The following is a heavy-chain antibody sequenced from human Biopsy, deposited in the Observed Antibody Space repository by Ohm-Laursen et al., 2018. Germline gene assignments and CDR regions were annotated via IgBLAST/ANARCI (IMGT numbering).Heavy chain of an antibody. CDR3: ATKLTGYFHH. D-gene: IGHD3-9*01. V-gene: IGHV1-69*06. CDR2: NIPILGTG. Sequence: EASVKVSCKTPGGTFSNYGVNWVRQAPGQGLEWPGGNIPILGTGNYAQKFQDRVTVAADTSTSTATMELRSLRSDDTAVYYCATKLTGYFHHWGQGTLVIVSS. J-gene: IGHJ1*01. CDR1: GGTFSNYG.